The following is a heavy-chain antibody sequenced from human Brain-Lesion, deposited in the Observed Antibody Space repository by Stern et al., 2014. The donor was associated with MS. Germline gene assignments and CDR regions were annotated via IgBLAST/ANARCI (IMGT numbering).Heavy chain of an antibody. V-gene: IGHV4-39*01. J-gene: IGHJ4*02. CDR3: VRPDIMGTIWN. D-gene: IGHD1-26*01. Sequence: QVQLQESGPGLVKPSETLSLTCTVSGGSITSSSYYWGWIRQPPGRGLEYIGTVYYTGSTFYDPSLKSRVTISVDTFKNQGALKLTSVTAADTAVYYCVRPDIMGTIWNWGQGTLVTVSS. CDR2: VYYTGST. CDR1: GGSITSSSYY.